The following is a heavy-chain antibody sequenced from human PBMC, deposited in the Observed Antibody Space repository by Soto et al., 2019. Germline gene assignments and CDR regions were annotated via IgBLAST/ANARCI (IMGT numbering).Heavy chain of an antibody. CDR2: IGTSGKTI. CDR1: GCTFSRYE. Sequence: GGSLRRSCAFAGCTFSRYEMNWVRQAPGKGLEWVSYIGTSGKTIYYADSVRGRFTISRDNAKNSLYLQMNSLRAEDTAVYFCARDPAIYSGKFDYGLDVWGRGTTVTVSS. CDR3: ARDPAIYSGKFDYGLDV. J-gene: IGHJ6*02. V-gene: IGHV3-48*03. D-gene: IGHD4-4*01.